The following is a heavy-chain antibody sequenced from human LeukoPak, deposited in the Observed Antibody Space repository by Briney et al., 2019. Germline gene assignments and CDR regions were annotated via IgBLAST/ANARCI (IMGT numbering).Heavy chain of an antibody. CDR2: IWYDGSNK. CDR3: ARVRRHYYDSSGYYDYYYGMDV. J-gene: IGHJ6*02. V-gene: IGHV3-33*01. D-gene: IGHD3-22*01. CDR1: GFTFSSYG. Sequence: GRSLRLSCAASGFTFSSYGMHWVRQAPGKGLEWVAVIWYDGSNKYYADSVKGRFTISRDNSKNTLYLQMNSLRAEDTAVYYCARVRRHYYDSSGYYDYYYGMDVWGQGTTVTVSS.